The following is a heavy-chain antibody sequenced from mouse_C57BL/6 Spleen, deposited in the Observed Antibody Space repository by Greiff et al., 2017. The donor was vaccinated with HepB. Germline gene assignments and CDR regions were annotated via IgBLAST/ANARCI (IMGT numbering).Heavy chain of an antibody. D-gene: IGHD2-4*01. J-gene: IGHJ4*01. Sequence: QVQLQQSGAELVKPGASVKISCKASGYAFSSYWMNWVKQRPGKGLEWIGQIYPGDGDTNYNGKFKGKATLTADKSSSTAYMQLSSLTSEDSAVYFCARQSTMSMDAMDYWGQGTSVTVSS. CDR2: IYPGDGDT. CDR1: GYAFSSYW. CDR3: ARQSTMSMDAMDY. V-gene: IGHV1-80*01.